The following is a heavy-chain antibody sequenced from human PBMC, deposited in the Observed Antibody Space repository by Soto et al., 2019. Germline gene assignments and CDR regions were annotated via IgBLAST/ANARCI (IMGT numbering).Heavy chain of an antibody. V-gene: IGHV3-33*01. CDR3: ARAPAVAVHYYYYYGMDV. CDR2: IWYDGSNK. Sequence: PGGSLRLSCAASGFTFSSYGMHWVRQAPGKGLEWVAVIWYDGSNKYYADSVKGRFTISRDNSKNTLYLQMNSLRAGDTAVYYCARAPAVAVHYYYYYGMDVWGQGTTVTVSS. D-gene: IGHD6-19*01. CDR1: GFTFSSYG. J-gene: IGHJ6*02.